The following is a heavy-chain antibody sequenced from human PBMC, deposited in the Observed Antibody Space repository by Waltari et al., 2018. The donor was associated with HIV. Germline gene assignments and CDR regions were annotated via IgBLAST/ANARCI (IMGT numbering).Heavy chain of an antibody. J-gene: IGHJ4*02. CDR3: ARGGRYSSSLAELDF. CDR2: SYHSGNT. Sequence: QMQLQESGPGLLKPSETLSLTCAVTAYSISSGFYWVLLRQPQGKGLGWSWSSYHSGNTFYRPSLKSRVTMAVDTSKNQFSLKRSFVTAADTAMYYCARGGRYSSSLAELDFWGQGTLVTVSS. D-gene: IGHD6-6*01. V-gene: IGHV4-38-2*01. CDR1: AYSISSGFY.